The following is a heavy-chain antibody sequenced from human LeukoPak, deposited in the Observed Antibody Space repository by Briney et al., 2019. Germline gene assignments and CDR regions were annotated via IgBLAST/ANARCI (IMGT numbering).Heavy chain of an antibody. D-gene: IGHD4-17*01. CDR2: IIPILGIA. CDR3: ARDGSYGDYVLDL. Sequence: SVKVSCKASGGTFSSYAISWVRQARGQGLEWMGRIIPILGIANYAQKFQGRVTITADKSTSTAYMELSSLRSEDTAVYYCARDGSYGDYVLDLWGRGTLVTVSS. V-gene: IGHV1-69*04. CDR1: GGTFSSYA. J-gene: IGHJ2*01.